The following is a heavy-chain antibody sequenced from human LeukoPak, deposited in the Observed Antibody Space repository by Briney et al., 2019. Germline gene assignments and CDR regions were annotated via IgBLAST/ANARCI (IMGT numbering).Heavy chain of an antibody. V-gene: IGHV3-48*02. D-gene: IGHD3-10*01. CDR1: GFSFSGYS. CDR3: ARDLPHYGSVCNWFDP. J-gene: IGHJ5*02. CDR2: ISSGSSSI. Sequence: GGSLRLSCAASGFSFSGYSMNWVRQAPGKGLEWVSYISSGSSSIYYADSVKGRFTISRDNANNSLYLQMNSLRDEDTAVYYCARDLPHYGSVCNWFDPWGQGTLVTVS.